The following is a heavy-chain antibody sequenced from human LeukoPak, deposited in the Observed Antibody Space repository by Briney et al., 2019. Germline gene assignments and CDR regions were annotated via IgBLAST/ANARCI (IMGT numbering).Heavy chain of an antibody. D-gene: IGHD1-14*01. J-gene: IGHJ3*02. Sequence: SETLSLTCTVSGGSISSYYWSWIRQPPGKGLEWIGYIYYSGSTNYNPSLKSRVTISADTSKNQFSLRLSSVTAADTAVYYCARGLNNRKSGRRFDVFEIWGQGTMVTVSS. CDR3: ARGLNNRKSGRRFDVFEI. V-gene: IGHV4-59*01. CDR1: GGSISSYY. CDR2: IYYSGST.